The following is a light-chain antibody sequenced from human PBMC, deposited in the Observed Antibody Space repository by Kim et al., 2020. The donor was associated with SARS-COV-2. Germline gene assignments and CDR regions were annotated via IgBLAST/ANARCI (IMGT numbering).Light chain of an antibody. V-gene: IGKV3-11*01. CDR1: QGVENH. Sequence: SLSQGKRATLPCGQSQGVENHLAWYQQTPGQAPRLLVYDAFNRATGIPARFSGSVSGTDFTLTIRSLEPEDCAVYYCQKRTNWLDTFGQGTKLEI. J-gene: IGKJ2*01. CDR3: QKRTNWLDT. CDR2: DAF.